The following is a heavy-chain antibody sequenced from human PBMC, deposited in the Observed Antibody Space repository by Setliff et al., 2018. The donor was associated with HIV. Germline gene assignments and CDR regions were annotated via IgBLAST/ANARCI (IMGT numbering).Heavy chain of an antibody. Sequence: SVKVSCKASGGTFSSYGISWVRQAPGQGLEWMGQIITVLDITDYAQKFQGRVTITADESTSTMYMELSSLRFDDTAVYYCAGPRGDEAFDIWGQGTMVTVSS. CDR1: GGTFSSYG. D-gene: IGHD3-10*01. CDR3: AGPRGDEAFDI. J-gene: IGHJ3*02. V-gene: IGHV1-69*10. CDR2: IITVLDIT.